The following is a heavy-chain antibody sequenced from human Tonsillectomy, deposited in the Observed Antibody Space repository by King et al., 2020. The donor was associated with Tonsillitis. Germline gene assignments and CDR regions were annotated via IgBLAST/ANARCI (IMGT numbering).Heavy chain of an antibody. CDR1: GNSLSAYV. CDR2: ISHSGHN. CDR3: ARRGGWYEDY. J-gene: IGHJ4*02. Sequence: VQLQQWGAGLLKPSETLSLTCAVSGNSLSAYVWSWIRQPPGKGLEWIGEISHSGHNGCNPSLKSRVTISMDMSKNQFSLKLSSVTAADTAVYYCARRGGWYEDYWGQGTLVTVSS. V-gene: IGHV4-34*01. D-gene: IGHD6-19*01.